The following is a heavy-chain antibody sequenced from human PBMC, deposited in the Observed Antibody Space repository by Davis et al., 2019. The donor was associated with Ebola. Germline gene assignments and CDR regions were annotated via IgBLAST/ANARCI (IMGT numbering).Heavy chain of an antibody. CDR3: ALGHYPDSSPYYPPTSSWYFVL. Sequence: AASVKVSCKASGYTFTSYGISWVRQAPGQGLEWMGWINAGNGNTKYSQKFQGRVTITADEYTSTGDMELSSLRYEDTAVYYCALGHYPDSSPYYPPTSSWYFVLWGRGTLVTVSS. D-gene: IGHD3-22*01. CDR1: GYTFTSYG. CDR2: INAGNGNT. J-gene: IGHJ2*01. V-gene: IGHV1-18*04.